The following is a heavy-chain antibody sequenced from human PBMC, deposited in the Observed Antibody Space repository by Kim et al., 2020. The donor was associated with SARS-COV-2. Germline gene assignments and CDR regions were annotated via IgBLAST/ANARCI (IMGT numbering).Heavy chain of an antibody. CDR2: GGST. V-gene: IGHV1-46*01. Sequence: GGSTSSAQKLQGRVTLTRDTSTSTVCMELSSLGSEDTAVYYCARDQWLQYWGQGTLVTVSS. J-gene: IGHJ4*02. D-gene: IGHD5-12*01. CDR3: ARDQWLQY.